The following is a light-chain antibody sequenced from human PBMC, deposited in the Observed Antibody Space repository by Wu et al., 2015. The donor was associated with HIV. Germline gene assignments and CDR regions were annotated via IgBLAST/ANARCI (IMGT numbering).Light chain of an antibody. J-gene: IGKJ4*01. CDR2: DAS. CDR1: QNVNHN. CDR3: QQYTDWLPLT. V-gene: IGKV3-15*01. Sequence: EIVTTQSPVTLAVSPGGRATLSCRASQNVNHNMAWYQQRPGQPPRLLIYDASKRPTGIPARFSGSGYGTDFTLTISGLQSDDVAVYFCQQYTDWLPLTFGGGTRVEIK.